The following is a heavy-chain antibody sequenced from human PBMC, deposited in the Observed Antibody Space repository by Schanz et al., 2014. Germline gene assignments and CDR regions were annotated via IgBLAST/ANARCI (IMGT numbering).Heavy chain of an antibody. CDR3: ARGAAAAFYHSGSYNY. CDR1: GYSFTGYY. V-gene: IGHV1-18*04. Sequence: QVQLVQSGPEVKKPGASVKVSCKASGYSFTGYYMNWVRQAPGQGLEWMGWIGGSDGNTNFAQKFQGRVTMTTDTSTSTVYMELRSLTSDDSAVYYCARGAAAAFYHSGSYNYWGQGTLVTVSS. J-gene: IGHJ4*02. CDR2: IGGSDGNT. D-gene: IGHD3-10*01.